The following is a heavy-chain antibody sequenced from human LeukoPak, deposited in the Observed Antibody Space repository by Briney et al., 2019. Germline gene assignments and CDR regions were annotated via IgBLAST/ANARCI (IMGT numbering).Heavy chain of an antibody. CDR3: SRMEANWFDP. V-gene: IGHV1-69*06. CDR2: IIPIFGTA. D-gene: IGHD1-1*01. CDR1: GGTFSSYA. Sequence: ASVKVSCKSSGGTFSSYAIRWVRQAPGQGLEWMGGIIPIFGTANYAQKFQGRVTITADKSTSTAYMELSSLRSEDTAVYYWSRMEANWFDPWGQGTLVTVSS. J-gene: IGHJ5*02.